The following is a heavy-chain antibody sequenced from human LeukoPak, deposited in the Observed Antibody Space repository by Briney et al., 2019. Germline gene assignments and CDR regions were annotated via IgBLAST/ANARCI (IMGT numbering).Heavy chain of an antibody. CDR2: ISGGGVKT. D-gene: IGHD5-24*01. J-gene: IGHJ4*02. V-gene: IGHV3-23*01. CDR1: GFTFSSYV. CDR3: AKARDAYNFYYFDY. Sequence: GGSLRLSCAGSGFTFSSYVMSWVRQAPGKGLEWVSIISGGGVKTYYADSVKGRFTISRDNSKNTLYLQMNSLRAADTAVYYCAKARDAYNFYYFDYWGQGTLVTVSS.